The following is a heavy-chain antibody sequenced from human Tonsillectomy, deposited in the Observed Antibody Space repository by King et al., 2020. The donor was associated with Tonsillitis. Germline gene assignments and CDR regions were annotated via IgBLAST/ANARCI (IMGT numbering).Heavy chain of an antibody. V-gene: IGHV3-23*04. D-gene: IGHD3-10*01. CDR1: GFTFSDYA. CDR2: ISGSGGST. CDR3: AKDLGSPTHFYYYYYMDV. Sequence: EVQLVESGGGLVQPGGSLRLSCAASGFTFSDYAMNWVRQAPGRGLEWVSVISGSGGSTYYADSVKGRFTVSRDNSKNTLYLQMTSLRAEDTAVYYCAKDLGSPTHFYYYYYMDVWGKGTTVTVSS. J-gene: IGHJ6*03.